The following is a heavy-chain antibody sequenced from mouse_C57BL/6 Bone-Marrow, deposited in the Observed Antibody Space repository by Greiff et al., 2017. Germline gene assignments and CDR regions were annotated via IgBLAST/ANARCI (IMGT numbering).Heavy chain of an antibody. D-gene: IGHD1-1*01. CDR2: ISSGGDYI. CDR3: TRDYYYGSSPFAY. V-gene: IGHV5-9-1*02. CDR1: GFTFSSYA. Sequence: EVKLVESGEGLVKPGGSLKLSCAASGFTFSSYAMSWVRQTPEKRLEWVAYISSGGDYIYYADTVKGRLTISRDNARNTLYLQMSRLKSEDTAMYYCTRDYYYGSSPFAYWGQGTLVTVSA. J-gene: IGHJ3*01.